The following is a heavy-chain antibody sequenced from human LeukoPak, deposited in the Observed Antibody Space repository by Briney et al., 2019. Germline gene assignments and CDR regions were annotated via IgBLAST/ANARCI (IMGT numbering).Heavy chain of an antibody. J-gene: IGHJ4*02. Sequence: SETLSLTCTVSGGPISNYYWTWIRQSPGQGLEWIGYVYNSGITDYNHSLKSRLTISVDTSKNQTSLNLSSMTAADTAVYYCARSRGLAGAATVIDYWGQGTLVTVSS. CDR3: ARSRGLAGAATVIDY. D-gene: IGHD3/OR15-3a*01. V-gene: IGHV4-59*08. CDR2: VYNSGIT. CDR1: GGPISNYY.